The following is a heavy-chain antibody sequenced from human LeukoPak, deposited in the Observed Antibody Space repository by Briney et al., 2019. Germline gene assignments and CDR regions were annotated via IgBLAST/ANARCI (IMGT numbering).Heavy chain of an antibody. CDR1: GFTFSDYW. CDR3: ARGQAYRRYNWNDNWFDP. D-gene: IGHD1-20*01. Sequence: GGSLRLSCAASGFTFSDYWMSWVRQAPGKGLEWVAHIKQDGSEKYYVDSVRGRFTISRDNAKNSVYLQMNSLRGEDTAVYYCARGQAYRRYNWNDNWFDPWGQGTLVTVSS. CDR2: IKQDGSEK. V-gene: IGHV3-7*02. J-gene: IGHJ5*02.